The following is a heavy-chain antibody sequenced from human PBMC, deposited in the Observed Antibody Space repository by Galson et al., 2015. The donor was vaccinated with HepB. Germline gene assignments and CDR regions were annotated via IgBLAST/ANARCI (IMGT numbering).Heavy chain of an antibody. CDR3: ARKMYSSSWYSVYYYYGMDI. Sequence: SLRLSCAASGFTFSSYWMSWVRQAPGKGLEWVANIKQDGSEKYYVDSVKGRFTISRDNAKNSLYLQMNSLRAEDTAVYYCARKMYSSSWYSVYYYYGMDIWCQGTMFTVSS. J-gene: IGHJ6*02. V-gene: IGHV3-7*03. CDR2: IKQDGSEK. D-gene: IGHD6-13*01. CDR1: GFTFSSYW.